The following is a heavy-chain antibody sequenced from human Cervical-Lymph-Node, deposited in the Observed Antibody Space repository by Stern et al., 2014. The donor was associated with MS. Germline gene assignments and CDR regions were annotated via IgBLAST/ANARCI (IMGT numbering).Heavy chain of an antibody. Sequence: VQLVESGAEVKKPGASVKVSCKASGYTFTGYYMHWVRQAPGQGLEWMGRINPNSGGTNYAQKFQGRVTLTRDTSIRTAYMERSRLRSDDTAVYYCARERALIVGATTGFDYWGQGTLVTVPS. J-gene: IGHJ4*02. V-gene: IGHV1-2*06. CDR2: INPNSGGT. CDR1: GYTFTGYY. CDR3: ARERALIVGATTGFDY. D-gene: IGHD1-26*01.